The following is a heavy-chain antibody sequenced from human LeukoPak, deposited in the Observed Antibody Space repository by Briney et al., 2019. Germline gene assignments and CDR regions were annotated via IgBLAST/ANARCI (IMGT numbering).Heavy chain of an antibody. CDR3: ARFRYYYGSGSYSRDYYYYYMDV. Sequence: GASVKVSCKASGYTFTGYYMHWVRQAPGQGLEWMGWMNPNSGNTGYAQKFQGRVTMTRNTSISTAYMELSSLRSEDTAVYYCARFRYYYGSGSYSRDYYYYYMDVWGKGTTVTISS. J-gene: IGHJ6*03. CDR1: GYTFTGYY. V-gene: IGHV1-8*02. CDR2: MNPNSGNT. D-gene: IGHD3-10*01.